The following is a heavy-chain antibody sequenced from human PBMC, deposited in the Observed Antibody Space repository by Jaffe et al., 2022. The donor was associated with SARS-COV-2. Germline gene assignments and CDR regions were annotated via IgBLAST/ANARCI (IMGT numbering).Heavy chain of an antibody. V-gene: IGHV3-73*02. CDR2: IRSKAERYAT. Sequence: EVQLVESGGGLVQPGGSLKVSCAASGFTFSDSNIHWVRQASGKGLEWIGRIRSKAERYATTYAASVKGRFTISRDDSQNTAYLQMHSLKTEDTAVYYCSSHSGTSVYWGQGTLVTASS. CDR3: SSHSGTSVY. D-gene: IGHD1-26*01. CDR1: GFTFSDSN. J-gene: IGHJ4*02.